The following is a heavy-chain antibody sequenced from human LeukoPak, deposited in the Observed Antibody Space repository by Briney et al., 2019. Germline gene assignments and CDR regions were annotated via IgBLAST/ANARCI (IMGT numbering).Heavy chain of an antibody. D-gene: IGHD4-23*01. Sequence: ASVQVSCQSSGYAFTCYYLDWVRQAPGQGVEWMGWINPNSGGTNYAQKLQGRVTMTTDTSISTAYMELSRLRSDDTAVYYCARSARDYGGNLALNFDYWGQGTLGTVSS. CDR1: GYAFTCYY. CDR2: INPNSGGT. J-gene: IGHJ4*02. CDR3: ARSARDYGGNLALNFDY. V-gene: IGHV1-2*02.